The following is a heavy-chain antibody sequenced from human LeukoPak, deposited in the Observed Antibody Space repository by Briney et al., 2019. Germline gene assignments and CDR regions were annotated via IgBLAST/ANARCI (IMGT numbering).Heavy chain of an antibody. D-gene: IGHD3-22*01. Sequence: ASVKVSCKASGYTFTSYGISWVRQAPGQGLEWMGWISAYNGNTNYAQKLQGRVTMTTDTSTSTAYMELRSLRSDDTAVYYCARVPGDYDSSGYYHYRDPGCLDYWGQGTLVTVSS. J-gene: IGHJ4*02. CDR3: ARVPGDYDSSGYYHYRDPGCLDY. V-gene: IGHV1-18*01. CDR1: GYTFTSYG. CDR2: ISAYNGNT.